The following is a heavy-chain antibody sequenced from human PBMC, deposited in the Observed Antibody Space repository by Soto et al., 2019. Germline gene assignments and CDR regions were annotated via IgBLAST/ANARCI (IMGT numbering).Heavy chain of an antibody. D-gene: IGHD6-19*01. CDR1: GYSISSGYY. V-gene: IGHV4-38-2*02. CDR3: SRDGGSGWLPDY. Sequence: SETLSLTCVVSGYSISSGYYWGWVRQPPGKGLEWIGTIYHSGSAFYNPALKSRVTISLDTSKNHLSLDLFSVTAADTAVYYCSRDGGSGWLPDYWGQGALVTVSS. CDR2: IYHSGSA. J-gene: IGHJ4*02.